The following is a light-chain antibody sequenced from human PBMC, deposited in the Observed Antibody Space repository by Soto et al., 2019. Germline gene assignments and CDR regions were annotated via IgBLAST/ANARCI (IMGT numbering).Light chain of an antibody. CDR2: GAS. CDR3: QQYNNWST. Sequence: EIVMTQSPATLSVSPGERATLSCRASQSVNSNLAWYQQKPGQAPRLLIYGASTRATGVPARFSGRGSGTEFTITVSSLQSEDFAVYFCQQYNNWSTFGQGTKVEIK. V-gene: IGKV3-15*01. CDR1: QSVNSN. J-gene: IGKJ1*01.